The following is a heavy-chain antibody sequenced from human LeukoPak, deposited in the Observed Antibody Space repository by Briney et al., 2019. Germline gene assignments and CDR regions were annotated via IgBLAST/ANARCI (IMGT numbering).Heavy chain of an antibody. CDR3: ARVWYSSSWTIDY. V-gene: IGHV4-34*01. D-gene: IGHD6-13*01. CDR1: GGSFSGYY. J-gene: IGHJ4*02. Sequence: PSETLSLTCAVYGGSFSGYYRSWIRQPPGKGLEWIGEINHSGSTNYNPSLKSRVTISVDTSKNQFSLKLSSVTAADTAVYYCARVWYSSSWTIDYWGQGTLVTVSS. CDR2: INHSGST.